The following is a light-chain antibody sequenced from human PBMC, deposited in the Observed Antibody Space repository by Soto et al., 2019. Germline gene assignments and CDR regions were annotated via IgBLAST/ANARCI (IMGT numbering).Light chain of an antibody. CDR3: QDRSNWPLFT. CDR1: QSVSNN. Sequence: EIVMTQSPATLSVSPGDRATLSCRASQSVSNNLAWYQQKPGQAPRLLVYLASTRATGIPARFSGSGSGTEFTLTISSLQSEDFAIYYCQDRSNWPLFTFGGGTKVDIK. CDR2: LAS. V-gene: IGKV3D-15*01. J-gene: IGKJ4*01.